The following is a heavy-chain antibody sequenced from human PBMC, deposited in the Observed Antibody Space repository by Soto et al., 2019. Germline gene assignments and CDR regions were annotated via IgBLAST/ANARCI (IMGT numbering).Heavy chain of an antibody. V-gene: IGHV5-51*01. Sequence: PGESLKISCQTSVYSFTNDWIGWVRQLPGKAPEYMGVIFPGDSDTKYSPPFQGQVTISVDKSINTAYLQWSSLKASDTAMYYCARRDFDSSGYSQAFDFWGQGTSVTVSS. CDR3: ARRDFDSSGYSQAFDF. J-gene: IGHJ4*02. CDR2: IFPGDSDT. D-gene: IGHD3-22*01. CDR1: VYSFTNDW.